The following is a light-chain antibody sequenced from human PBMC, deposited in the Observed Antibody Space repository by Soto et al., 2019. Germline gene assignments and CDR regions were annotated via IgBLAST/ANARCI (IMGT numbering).Light chain of an antibody. J-gene: IGLJ7*01. Sequence: QAVLKQPPSVSAAPGQKVAISCSGSSPNIGNDFVSWYQQLPATAPKLLIYENHKRPSGIPDRFSGSKSGTSATLGITGLQTGDEADYYCETWDSSLSAAVFGGGTQLTVL. CDR1: SPNIGNDF. CDR3: ETWDSSLSAAV. CDR2: ENH. V-gene: IGLV1-51*02.